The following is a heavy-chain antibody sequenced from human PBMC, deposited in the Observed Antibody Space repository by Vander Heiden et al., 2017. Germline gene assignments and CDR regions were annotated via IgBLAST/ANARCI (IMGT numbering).Heavy chain of an antibody. CDR3: ARDRRRGGLTDY. J-gene: IGHJ4*02. V-gene: IGHV4-34*01. CDR1: GGSFSGYY. CDR2: INHNGST. D-gene: IGHD3-10*01. Sequence: QVQLQQWGAGLLKPSETLSLTRAVYGGSFSGYYWIVEINHNGSTNYTPSLKSRVTISVDTSKNQFSLKLSYVTAADTAVYYCARDRRRGGLTDYWGQGTLGTVSS.